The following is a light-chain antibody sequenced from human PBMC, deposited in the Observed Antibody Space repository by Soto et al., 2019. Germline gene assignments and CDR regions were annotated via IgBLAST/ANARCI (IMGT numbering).Light chain of an antibody. V-gene: IGLV4-69*01. J-gene: IGLJ2*01. CDR2: VSSDGSH. CDR1: SGHSSYA. CDR3: QTWGTDSRV. Sequence: QSVLTQSPSASASLGASVKLTCTLSSGHSSYAIAWHQQQPEKGPRYLMKVSSDGSHTKGDGIPDRFSGSSSGAERYLTSSSLQSEDEADYYCQTWGTDSRVFGGGTKLTVL.